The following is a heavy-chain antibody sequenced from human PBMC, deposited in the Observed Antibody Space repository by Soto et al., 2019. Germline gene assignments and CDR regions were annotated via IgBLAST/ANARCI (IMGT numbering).Heavy chain of an antibody. CDR3: ARHALQNEFDL. V-gene: IGHV1-24*01. CDR2: FDPEGGEA. J-gene: IGHJ4*02. D-gene: IGHD2-8*01. CDR1: GHTLTEFS. Sequence: ASVKVSCKISGHTLTEFSIPWVRQAPGKGLEWMGGFDPEGGEAIYAQKWHGRVTVTEDTVTDTAYMELSGLKSDDTGVYFCARHALQNEFDLWGQGTPVTVSS.